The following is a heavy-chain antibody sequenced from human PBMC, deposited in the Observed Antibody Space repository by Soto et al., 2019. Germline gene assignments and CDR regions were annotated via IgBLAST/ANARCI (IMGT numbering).Heavy chain of an antibody. CDR1: GYTFTSYD. Sequence: ASVKVSCKASGYTFTSYDINWVRQATGQGLEWMGWMNPNSGNTGYAQKFQGRVTMTRNTSISTAYMELSSLRSEDTAVYYCARGLMVRGVFSYLYIDSCGQGTLVTVSS. J-gene: IGHJ4*02. CDR3: ARGLMVRGVFSYLYIDS. V-gene: IGHV1-8*01. D-gene: IGHD3-10*01. CDR2: MNPNSGNT.